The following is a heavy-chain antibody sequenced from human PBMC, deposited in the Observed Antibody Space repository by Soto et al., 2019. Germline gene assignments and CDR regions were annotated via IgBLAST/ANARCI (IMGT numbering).Heavy chain of an antibody. J-gene: IGHJ4*02. Sequence: QVQLLQSGAEVKKPGASVKFSCKVSGHTLTELSMHWVRQAPGRGLAWMGGFDPEDGETISAQKFQGRVTMTEDTSTDSTYMELTSLRSEDTAVYYCAAGGTRWLHSPFDYWGQGNLVTISS. D-gene: IGHD1-1*01. CDR3: AAGGTRWLHSPFDY. CDR1: GHTLTELS. V-gene: IGHV1-24*01. CDR2: FDPEDGET.